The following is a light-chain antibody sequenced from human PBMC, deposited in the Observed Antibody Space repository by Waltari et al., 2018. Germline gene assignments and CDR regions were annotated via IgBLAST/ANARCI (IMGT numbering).Light chain of an antibody. J-gene: IGLJ3*02. CDR2: GVS. Sequence: QSAPTQPPSVSGSPGQSVTISCTGTSSDVGGYNYVSWYQQHPGKAPKLLIYGVSNRPSGVSDRVSGSKSGNTASLTILGSQAEDEADYYCCSYTTSGTWVFGGGTRLTVL. CDR3: CSYTTSGTWV. V-gene: IGLV2-14*01. CDR1: SSDVGGYNY.